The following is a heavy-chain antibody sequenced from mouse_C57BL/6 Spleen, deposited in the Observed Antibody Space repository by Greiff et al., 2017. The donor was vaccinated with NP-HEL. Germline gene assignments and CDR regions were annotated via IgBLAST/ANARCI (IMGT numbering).Heavy chain of an antibody. V-gene: IGHV3-6*01. Sequence: ESGPGLVKPSQSLSLTCSVTGYSITSGYFWNWIRQSPGNKQEWLGYISYDGSNNYKPSLKNRISITRDTSKNQFFLKLNSVTTEDTATYYCATSGTGYAMDYWGQGTSVTVSS. CDR1: GYSITSGYF. CDR2: ISYDGSN. J-gene: IGHJ4*01. D-gene: IGHD4-1*01. CDR3: ATSGTGYAMDY.